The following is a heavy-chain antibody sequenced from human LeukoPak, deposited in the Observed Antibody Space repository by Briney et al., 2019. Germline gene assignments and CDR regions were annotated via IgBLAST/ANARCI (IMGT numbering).Heavy chain of an antibody. V-gene: IGHV3-48*04. CDR1: GFTFSSYG. Sequence: PGGSLRLSCAASGFTFSSYGMHWVRQAPGKGLEWVSYISSSGRTIYYADSVKGRFTISRDNAKNSLYLQMNSLRAEDTAVYYCARGDSSGYYVVFSYFDYWGQGTLVPVSS. CDR2: ISSSGRTI. J-gene: IGHJ4*02. D-gene: IGHD3-22*01. CDR3: ARGDSSGYYVVFSYFDY.